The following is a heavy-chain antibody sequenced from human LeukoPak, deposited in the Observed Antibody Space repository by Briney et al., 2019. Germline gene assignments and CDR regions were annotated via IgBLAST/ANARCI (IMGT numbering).Heavy chain of an antibody. V-gene: IGHV4-39*07. CDR2: IYYSGST. Sequence: SETLSLTCTVSGGPLSSSSYYWGWIRQPPGKGLEWIGSIYYSGSTYYNPSLKSRVTISVDPSKNQFSLKLTSVTAADTAVYYCARGPRMTLVRGVSRLSASLDFWGQGTLVTVSS. CDR3: ARGPRMTLVRGVSRLSASLDF. D-gene: IGHD3-10*01. CDR1: GGPLSSSSYY. J-gene: IGHJ4*02.